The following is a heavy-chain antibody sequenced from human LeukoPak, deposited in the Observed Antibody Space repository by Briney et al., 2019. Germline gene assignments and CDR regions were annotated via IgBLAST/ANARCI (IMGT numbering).Heavy chain of an antibody. D-gene: IGHD3-3*01. Sequence: GGSLRLSCAASGFTFSSYWMSWVRQAPGKGLEWVANIKQDGSEKYYVDSVKGRFTISRDNAKNSLYLQMNSLRAEDTAVYYCARAGDDFWSGYYPYYFDYWGQGTLVTVSS. CDR1: GFTFSSYW. J-gene: IGHJ4*02. V-gene: IGHV3-7*01. CDR3: ARAGDDFWSGYYPYYFDY. CDR2: IKQDGSEK.